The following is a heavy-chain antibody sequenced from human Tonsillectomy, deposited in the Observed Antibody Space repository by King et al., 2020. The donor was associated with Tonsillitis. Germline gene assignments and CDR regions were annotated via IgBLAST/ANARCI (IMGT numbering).Heavy chain of an antibody. Sequence: HVQLQQWGARLLKPSETLSLTCAVYGGSFSGYYWTWIRQPPGKGLEWIGEINHSGSTNYNPSLTSRVTISVDTSKNQFSLTLSSVTAADTAVYYCARGGGTIFGVIVADSYYYYMDVWGKGTTVTVSS. J-gene: IGHJ6*03. CDR1: GGSFSGYY. V-gene: IGHV4-34*01. CDR2: INHSGST. D-gene: IGHD3-3*01. CDR3: ARGGGTIFGVIVADSYYYYMDV.